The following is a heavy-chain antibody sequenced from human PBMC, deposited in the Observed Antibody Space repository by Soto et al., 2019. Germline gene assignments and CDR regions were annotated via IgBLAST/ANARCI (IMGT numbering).Heavy chain of an antibody. Sequence: QVQLQQSGPGLLKPSQILSLTCTVSGDSIGGVGYWSWIRQFPGRGLEWIGCISSSGSTYYNPALNTRISLSLDTSQNQFYLKLLAVTAADTAIYYCARSGVTGIVIPSHWFDPWGQITLLTVSS. CDR3: ARSGVTGIVIPSHWFDP. CDR2: ISSSGST. J-gene: IGHJ5*02. V-gene: IGHV4-31*03. CDR1: GDSIGGVGY. D-gene: IGHD2-21*02.